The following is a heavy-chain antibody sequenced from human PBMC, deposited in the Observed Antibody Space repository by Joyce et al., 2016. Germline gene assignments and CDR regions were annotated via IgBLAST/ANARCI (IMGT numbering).Heavy chain of an antibody. CDR2: ISGSGCST. J-gene: IGHJ6*02. CDR3: AKLLYAQYYYGMDV. CDR1: ELTFSSYA. D-gene: IGHD2/OR15-2a*01. V-gene: IGHV3-23*01. Sequence: EVQVLESGGGLVQPGGSLRLSCAASELTFSSYAMTWVRQAPGKGLEWVSAISGSGCSTHYADSVKGRFTISRDNSKNTLYLQMNSLRAEDTAIYYCAKLLYAQYYYGMDVWGQGTTVTVSS.